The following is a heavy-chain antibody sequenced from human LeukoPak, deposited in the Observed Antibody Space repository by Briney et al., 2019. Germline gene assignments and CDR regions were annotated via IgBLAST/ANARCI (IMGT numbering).Heavy chain of an antibody. D-gene: IGHD2-15*01. CDR2: ISTSGST. CDR1: GGSVTSGSYY. V-gene: IGHV4-61*02. J-gene: IGHJ4*02. Sequence: SETLSLTCSVSGGSVTSGSYYWSWIRQPAGKGLEWIGRISTSGSTNYNPSLKSRVTMSLDTSKNQSPLKLNSLTAADTAVYYCARGAALAIDYWGQGALVTVSS. CDR3: ARGAALAIDY.